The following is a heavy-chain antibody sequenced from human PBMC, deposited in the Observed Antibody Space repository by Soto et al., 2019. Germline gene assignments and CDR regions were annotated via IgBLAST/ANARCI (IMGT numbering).Heavy chain of an antibody. J-gene: IGHJ5*02. D-gene: IGHD3-9*01. Sequence: GGSLRLSCAASGFTFSSYAMSWVRQAPGKGLEWVSAISGSGGSTYYADSVKGRFTISRDNSKNTLYLQMNGLRAGDTAVYYCAKDGNPIPYLTGYYRLGWFDPWGQGTLVTVSS. CDR1: GFTFSSYA. CDR3: AKDGNPIPYLTGYYRLGWFDP. V-gene: IGHV3-23*01. CDR2: ISGSGGST.